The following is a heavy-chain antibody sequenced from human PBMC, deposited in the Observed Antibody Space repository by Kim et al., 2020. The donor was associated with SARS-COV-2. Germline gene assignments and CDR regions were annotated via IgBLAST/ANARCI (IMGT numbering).Heavy chain of an antibody. CDR3: ARGYSR. D-gene: IGHD6-13*01. CDR1: GGSFSGYS. CDR2: INQSGST. V-gene: IGHV4-34*01. J-gene: IGHJ4*02. Sequence: SETLSLTCAVYGGSFSGYSWSWIRQPPGKGLEWLGEINQSGSTNYNSSLKSRVTISVDTSKNQFSLKLSSVIAADTGVYYCARGYSRWGQGTLVTVSS.